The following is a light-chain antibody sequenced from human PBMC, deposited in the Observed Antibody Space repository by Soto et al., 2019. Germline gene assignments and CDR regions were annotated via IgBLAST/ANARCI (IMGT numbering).Light chain of an antibody. V-gene: IGKV3-20*01. J-gene: IGKJ5*01. CDR1: QSVSNNY. Sequence: EIGLTQSPGTLSLSPGERATLSCRASQSVSNNYLAWYQQKPGQAPRLLIYGASSRATGIPDRFSASGSGTDFTLTISRLEPEDFAVYYCQHFGDSPITFGQGTRLEIK. CDR3: QHFGDSPIT. CDR2: GAS.